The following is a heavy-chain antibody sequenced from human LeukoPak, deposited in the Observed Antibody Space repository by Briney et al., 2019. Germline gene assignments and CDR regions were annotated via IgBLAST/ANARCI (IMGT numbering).Heavy chain of an antibody. CDR1: GYTFTGYY. V-gene: IGHV1-2*02. CDR2: INPNSGGT. J-gene: IGHJ3*02. D-gene: IGHD1-26*01. CDR3: ARMGATWLRAFDI. Sequence: ASVKVSCKASGYTFTGYYMHWVRQAPGQGLEWMGWINPNSGGTNYAQKFQGRVTMTRDTSISTAYMELSRLRSDGTAVYYCARMGATWLRAFDIWGQGTMVTVPS.